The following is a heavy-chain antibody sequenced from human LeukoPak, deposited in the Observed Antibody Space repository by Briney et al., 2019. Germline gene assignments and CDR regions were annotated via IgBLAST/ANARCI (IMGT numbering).Heavy chain of an antibody. D-gene: IGHD6-19*01. CDR3: ARAPPPVAGTYWYFDL. Sequence: GGSLRLSCAASGFTFDDYGMSWVRQAPGKGLEWVSGVNWNGGSTGYADSVKGRFTISRDNAKNSLYLQMNSLRAEDTALYYCARAPPPVAGTYWYFDLWGRGTLVTVSS. V-gene: IGHV3-20*04. CDR2: VNWNGGST. J-gene: IGHJ2*01. CDR1: GFTFDDYG.